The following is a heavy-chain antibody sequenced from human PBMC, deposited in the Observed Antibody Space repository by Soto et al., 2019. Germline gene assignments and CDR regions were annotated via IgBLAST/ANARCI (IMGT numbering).Heavy chain of an antibody. V-gene: IGHV4-61*01. J-gene: IGHJ4*02. D-gene: IGHD3-16*02. CDR3: ARDLITFGGVIATPLGY. CDR2: IYYTGST. CDR1: GDSVSSGSYY. Sequence: SEILSLTCTVSGDSVSSGSYYWSWIRQPPGKGLEWIGYIYYTGSTKYNPSLKSRVTISVDTSRNQFSLKLSSVTAADTAVYYCARDLITFGGVIATPLGYWGQGTLVNVSS.